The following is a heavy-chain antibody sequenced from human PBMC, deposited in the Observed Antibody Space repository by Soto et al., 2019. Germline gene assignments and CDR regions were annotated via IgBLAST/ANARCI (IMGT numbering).Heavy chain of an antibody. CDR2: ISSSGSTI. D-gene: IGHD1-26*01. V-gene: IGHV3-48*03. CDR3: ASLLEVADYYYGMDV. CDR1: GFTFSSYE. Sequence: PXGSRRLSCAASGFTFSSYEMNWVRQAPGKGLEWVSYISSSGSTIYYADSVKGRFTISRDNAKNSLYLQMNSLRAEDTAVYYCASLLEVADYYYGMDVWGQGPTVTVSS. J-gene: IGHJ6*02.